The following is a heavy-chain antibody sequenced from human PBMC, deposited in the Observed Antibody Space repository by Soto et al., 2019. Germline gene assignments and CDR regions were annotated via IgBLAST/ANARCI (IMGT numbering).Heavy chain of an antibody. CDR1: GGTFSSYA. CDR2: IIPIFGTA. Sequence: QVQLVQSGAEVKKPGSSVKVSCKASGGTFSSYAISWVRQAPGQGLEWMGRIIPIFGTANYAQKFQGRVTITADESTSTAYMELSSLRSEDTSVYYCARDPGAFWSGFGYYGIDVWGQGTTVTVSS. J-gene: IGHJ6*02. D-gene: IGHD3-3*01. CDR3: ARDPGAFWSGFGYYGIDV. V-gene: IGHV1-69*18.